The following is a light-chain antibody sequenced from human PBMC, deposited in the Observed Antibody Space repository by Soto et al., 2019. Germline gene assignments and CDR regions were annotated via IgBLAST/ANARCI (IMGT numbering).Light chain of an antibody. V-gene: IGLV2-14*01. CDR1: SSDVGGYNY. Sequence: QSALTQPASVSGSPGQSITISCTGTSSDVGGYNYVSWYQQHPGKAPQLILYEVTNRPSGVSNRFSGSKSGNTASLTISGLRAEDEADYYCISYTSRFTFVFGTGTKVTVL. J-gene: IGLJ1*01. CDR3: ISYTSRFTFV. CDR2: EVT.